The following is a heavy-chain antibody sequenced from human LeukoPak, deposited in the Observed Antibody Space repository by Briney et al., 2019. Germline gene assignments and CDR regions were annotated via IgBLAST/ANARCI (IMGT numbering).Heavy chain of an antibody. CDR2: VAHDGSVQ. Sequence: TGRSLRLSCAASGFIFSDYGMHWVRQAPGKGLEWVAVVAHDGSVQHYADSVKGRVSISRDNSQNTLSLLMNSLRAEDTAVYYCAKATVTRSAFDIWGQGTMVTVSS. CDR1: GFIFSDYG. J-gene: IGHJ3*02. V-gene: IGHV3-30*18. CDR3: AKATVTRSAFDI.